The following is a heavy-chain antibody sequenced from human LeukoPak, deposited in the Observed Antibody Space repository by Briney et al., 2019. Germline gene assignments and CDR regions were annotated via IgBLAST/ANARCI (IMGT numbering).Heavy chain of an antibody. Sequence: GESLKISCEASGYTFTSYWIGWVRRMPGKGLEWMGIIYPRDSDTRYSPSFQGQVTISADKSISTAYLQWSSLKASDTAMYYCARLGSGSSGWSDYWGQGTLVTVSS. V-gene: IGHV5-51*01. CDR1: GYTFTSYW. D-gene: IGHD6-19*01. CDR2: IYPRDSDT. J-gene: IGHJ4*02. CDR3: ARLGSGSSGWSDY.